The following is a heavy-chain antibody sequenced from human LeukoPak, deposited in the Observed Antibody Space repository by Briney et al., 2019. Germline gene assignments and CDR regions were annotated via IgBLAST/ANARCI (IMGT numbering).Heavy chain of an antibody. CDR3: ASYCISRRFDSVFDY. D-gene: IGHD2-15*01. J-gene: IGHJ4*02. Sequence: GGSLRLPCGASGFSFSDYWMSWVRQAPGKGLEWVASIKQDGSDKLYVDSVKGRFTISRDNAKNSLFLQMNSLRAEDTAVKYCASYCISRRFDSVFDYWGQGTLVTVSS. CDR2: IKQDGSDK. V-gene: IGHV3-7*05. CDR1: GFSFSDYW.